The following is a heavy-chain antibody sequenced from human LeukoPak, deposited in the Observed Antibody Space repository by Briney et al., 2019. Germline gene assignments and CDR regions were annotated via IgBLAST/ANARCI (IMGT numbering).Heavy chain of an antibody. J-gene: IGHJ4*02. CDR2: IRYDGSNK. CDR1: GFTFSSYA. Sequence: PGGSLRLSCAASGFTFSSYAMSWVRQAPGKGLEWVAFIRYDGSNKYYADSVKGRFTISRDNSKNTVYLQMNSLRAEDTAVYYCTRSLGVATIGGSSDHWGQGTLVTVSS. V-gene: IGHV3-30*02. D-gene: IGHD5-12*01. CDR3: TRSLGVATIGGSSDH.